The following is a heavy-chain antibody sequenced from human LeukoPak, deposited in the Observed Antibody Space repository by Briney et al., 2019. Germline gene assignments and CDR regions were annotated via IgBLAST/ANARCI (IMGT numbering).Heavy chain of an antibody. Sequence: PGGSLRLSCAASGFTFSYYAMHWVRQAPGKGLEWVAIMSSDGNNKYYADSVKGRFTISRDNSNNTLYLQMNSLRPGDTAVYYCAKDSGLDYRYGLFDYWGQGTLVTVSS. J-gene: IGHJ4*02. CDR2: MSSDGNNK. D-gene: IGHD5-18*01. CDR3: AKDSGLDYRYGLFDY. V-gene: IGHV3-30-3*01. CDR1: GFTFSYYA.